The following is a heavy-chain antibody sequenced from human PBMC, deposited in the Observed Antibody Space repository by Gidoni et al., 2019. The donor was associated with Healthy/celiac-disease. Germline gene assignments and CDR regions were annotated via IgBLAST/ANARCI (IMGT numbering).Heavy chain of an antibody. D-gene: IGHD6-13*01. V-gene: IGHV3-21*01. CDR2: ISSSSSYI. Sequence: EVQLVESGGGLVKPGGSLRLSCAASGFTFSSYSMNWVRQAPGKGLEWVSSISSSSSYIYYADSVKGRFTISRDNAKNSLYLQMNSLRAEDTALYYCAREGRQQLDTDYWGQGTLVTVSP. CDR3: AREGRQQLDTDY. CDR1: GFTFSSYS. J-gene: IGHJ4*02.